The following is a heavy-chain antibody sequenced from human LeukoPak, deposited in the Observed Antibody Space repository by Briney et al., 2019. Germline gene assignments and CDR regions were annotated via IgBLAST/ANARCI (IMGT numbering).Heavy chain of an antibody. CDR2: IKGDGSST. J-gene: IGHJ4*02. CDR1: GFTFSIYW. Sequence: GGSLRLSCAASGFTFSIYWMRWVRQAPGRGLVWVSHIKGDGSSTNYADSVKGRFTISRDNSKNTLYLQMNSLRAEDTAVYYCAREEGMGEIDYWGQGTLVTVSP. CDR3: AREEGMGEIDY. V-gene: IGHV3-74*01. D-gene: IGHD3-16*01.